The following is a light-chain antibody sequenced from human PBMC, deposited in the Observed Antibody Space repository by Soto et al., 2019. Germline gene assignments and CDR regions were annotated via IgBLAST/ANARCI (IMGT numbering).Light chain of an antibody. CDR3: PQYGSSLWT. Sequence: EIVLTQSPGTLSLSPGERATLSCRASQSVSGSYLAWYQQKPGQAPRLLIYGASNRPTGIPDRFSGSGSGTDFTLTISTLEPEDFAVYYCPQYGSSLWTFGQGTKVEMK. CDR1: QSVSGSY. J-gene: IGKJ1*01. CDR2: GAS. V-gene: IGKV3-20*01.